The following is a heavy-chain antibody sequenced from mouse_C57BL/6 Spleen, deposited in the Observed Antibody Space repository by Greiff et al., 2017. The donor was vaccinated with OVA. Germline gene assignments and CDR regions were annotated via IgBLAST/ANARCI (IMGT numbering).Heavy chain of an antibody. D-gene: IGHD1-1*01. J-gene: IGHJ4*01. CDR2: ISSGSSTI. Sequence: EVQGVESGGGLVKPGGSLKLSCAASGFTFSDYGMHWVRQAPEKGLEWVAYISSGSSTIYYADTVKGRFTISRDNAKNTLFLQMTSLRSEDTAMYYCARPIYYYGSSHYAMDYWGQGTSVTVSS. CDR3: ARPIYYYGSSHYAMDY. CDR1: GFTFSDYG. V-gene: IGHV5-17*01.